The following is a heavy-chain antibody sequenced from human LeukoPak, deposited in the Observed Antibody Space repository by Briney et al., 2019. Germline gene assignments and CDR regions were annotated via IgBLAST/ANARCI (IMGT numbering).Heavy chain of an antibody. CDR2: ISYDGSNK. D-gene: IGHD5-18*01. Sequence: GGSLRLSCAASGFTFSSYAMHWVRQAPGKGLEWVAVISYDGSNKYYADSVKGRFTISRDNSKNTLYLQMNSLRAEDTALYYCAKDIGYSYGSGIWFDPWGQGTLVTVSS. V-gene: IGHV3-30*04. CDR1: GFTFSSYA. CDR3: AKDIGYSYGSGIWFDP. J-gene: IGHJ5*02.